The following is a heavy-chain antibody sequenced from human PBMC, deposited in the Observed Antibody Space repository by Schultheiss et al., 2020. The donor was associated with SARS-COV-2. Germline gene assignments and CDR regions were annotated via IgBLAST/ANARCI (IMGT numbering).Heavy chain of an antibody. CDR2: INPNSGGT. V-gene: IGHV1/OR15-1*04. J-gene: IGHJ6*02. CDR1: GYIFTDYY. CDR3: ASPLPAAYGMDV. D-gene: IGHD2-2*01. Sequence: ASVKVSCKASGYIFTDYYMHWVRQAPGQELGWMGRINPNSGGTNYAQKFQGRVTMTRNTSISTAYMELSSLRSEDTAVYYCASPLPAAYGMDVWGQGTTVTVSS.